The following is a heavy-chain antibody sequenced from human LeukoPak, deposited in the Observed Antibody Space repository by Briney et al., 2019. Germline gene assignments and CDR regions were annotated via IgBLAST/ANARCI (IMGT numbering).Heavy chain of an antibody. D-gene: IGHD4-17*01. Sequence: GGSLRLSCAASGFTFSSYGMHWVRQAPGKGLEWVAVISYDGSNKYYADSVKGRFTTSRDNSKNTLYLQMNSLRAEDTAVYYCAKGNYGEKIDYWGPGTLVTVSS. V-gene: IGHV3-30*18. CDR3: AKGNYGEKIDY. CDR1: GFTFSSYG. J-gene: IGHJ4*02. CDR2: ISYDGSNK.